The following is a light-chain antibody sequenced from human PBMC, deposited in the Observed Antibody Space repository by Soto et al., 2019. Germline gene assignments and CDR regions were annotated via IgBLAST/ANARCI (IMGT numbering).Light chain of an antibody. Sequence: IQMTQSPSSLSASVGDRVTITFRASQSISSYLNWYQQTPGKAPKLLIYAASSLQSGVPSRFSGSGSGTDFTLTISSLQPDDFATYYCQQYHTYWTFGQGTKVDIK. V-gene: IGKV1-39*01. CDR1: QSISSY. CDR3: QQYHTYWT. J-gene: IGKJ1*01. CDR2: AAS.